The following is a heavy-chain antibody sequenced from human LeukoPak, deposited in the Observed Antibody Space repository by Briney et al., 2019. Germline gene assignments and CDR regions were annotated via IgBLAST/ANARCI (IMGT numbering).Heavy chain of an antibody. V-gene: IGHV5-51*01. D-gene: IGHD5-12*01. Sequence: GESLKISCKGSGYSFTSYWIGWVRQMPGKGLEWMGIIYPGDSDTRYSPSFQGQVTISADKSISTAYLQWSSLKASDTAMYYCARHGSGYGQLEAFDMWGQGTVVTVSS. J-gene: IGHJ3*02. CDR1: GYSFTSYW. CDR3: ARHGSGYGQLEAFDM. CDR2: IYPGDSDT.